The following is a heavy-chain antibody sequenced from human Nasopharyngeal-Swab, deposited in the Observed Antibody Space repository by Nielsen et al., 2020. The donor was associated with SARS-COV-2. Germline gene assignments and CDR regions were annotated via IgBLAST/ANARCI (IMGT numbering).Heavy chain of an antibody. Sequence: GGSLRLSCGASGFTFSSYSMHWVRQVPGKGLLWVAHIDSDGSSTTYADSVKGRFTISRDNAKNTLYLQMNSLRAEDTAVYYCARRRGGIVILTIDPWGQGTLVTVSS. CDR3: ARRRGGIVILTIDP. D-gene: IGHD3/OR15-3a*01. CDR1: GFTFSSYS. V-gene: IGHV3-74*01. CDR2: IDSDGSST. J-gene: IGHJ5*02.